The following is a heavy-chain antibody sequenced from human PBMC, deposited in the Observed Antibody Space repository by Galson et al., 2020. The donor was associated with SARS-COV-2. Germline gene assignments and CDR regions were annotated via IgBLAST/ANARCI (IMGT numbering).Heavy chain of an antibody. CDR3: ARDEGIRGYNYGRLYYGLDG. J-gene: IGHJ6*02. CDR1: GFPFSTYS. V-gene: IGHV3-21*01. Sequence: GSLRLSCAASGFPFSTYSMNWVRLAPGKGLEWVSSISTSSSYTYYADSVKGRFSISRDNPRNSLYLQMNSLRAEDTAVYYCARDEGIRGYNYGRLYYGLDGWGQGTTVTVSS. D-gene: IGHD5-18*01. CDR2: ISTSSSYT.